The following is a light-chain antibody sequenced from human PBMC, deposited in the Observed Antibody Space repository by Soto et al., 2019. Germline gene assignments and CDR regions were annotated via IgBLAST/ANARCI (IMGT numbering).Light chain of an antibody. CDR2: GAS. J-gene: IGKJ1*01. Sequence: EIVMTPSPATLSVSPWETATLSCRASQSVSSNLAWYQQKPGQAPRLLIYGASSRATGIPDRFSGSGSGTDFTLTISRLEPEDFAVYYCQQYGTSPPGTFGQGTKVDIK. CDR1: QSVSSN. V-gene: IGKV3-20*01. CDR3: QQYGTSPPGT.